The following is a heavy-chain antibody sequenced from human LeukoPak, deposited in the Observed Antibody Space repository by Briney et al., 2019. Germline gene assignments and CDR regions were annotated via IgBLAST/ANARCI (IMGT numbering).Heavy chain of an antibody. J-gene: IGHJ6*02. D-gene: IGHD2-15*01. CDR3: ARVVAARWGYGMDV. V-gene: IGHV1-18*01. CDR1: GYTFTSYG. Sequence: ASVKVSCKASGYTFTSYGISWVRQAPGQGLEWMGWISAYNGNTNYAQKLQGRVTMTTDTFTSTAYMELRSLRSDDTAVYYCARVVAARWGYGMDVWGQGTTVTVSS. CDR2: ISAYNGNT.